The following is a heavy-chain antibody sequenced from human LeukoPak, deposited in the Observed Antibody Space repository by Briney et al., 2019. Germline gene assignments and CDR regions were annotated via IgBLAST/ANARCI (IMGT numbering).Heavy chain of an antibody. CDR1: GYTFTSNY. J-gene: IGHJ4*02. CDR2: IYPRDGST. CDR3: ARDQEGFDY. Sequence: ASVTVSCTASGYTFTSNYIHWVRQAPGQGLEWMGMIYPRDGSTSYAQKFQGRVTVTRDTSTSTVHMELSGLRFEDTAVYYCARDQEGFDYWGQGTLVTVSS. V-gene: IGHV1-46*01.